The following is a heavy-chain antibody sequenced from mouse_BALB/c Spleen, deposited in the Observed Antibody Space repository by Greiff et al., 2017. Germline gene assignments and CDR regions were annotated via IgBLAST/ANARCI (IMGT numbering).Heavy chain of an antibody. J-gene: IGHJ3*01. D-gene: IGHD2-1*01. Sequence: ESGPGLVKPSQSLSLTCTVTGYSITSDYAWNWIRQFPGNKLEWMGYISYSGSTSYNPSLKSRISITRDTSKNQFFLQLNSVTTEDTATYYCASGYGNLAWFAYWSQGTLVTVSA. CDR2: ISYSGST. CDR1: GYSITSDYA. CDR3: ASGYGNLAWFAY. V-gene: IGHV3-2*02.